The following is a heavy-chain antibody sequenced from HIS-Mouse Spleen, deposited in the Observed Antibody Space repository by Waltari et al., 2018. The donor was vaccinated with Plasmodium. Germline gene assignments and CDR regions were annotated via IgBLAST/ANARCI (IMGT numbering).Heavy chain of an antibody. CDR1: GGSFSGYY. D-gene: IGHD3-10*01. J-gene: IGHJ2*01. Sequence: QVQLQQWGAGLLKPSETLSLTCAVYGGSFSGYYWSWIRQPPGKGLEWIGEINHSGSTNYNPSLKSRFTISVDTSKNQFSLKLSSVTDADMAVYYCARGLRGHYWYFDLWGRGTLVTVSS. V-gene: IGHV4-34*01. CDR2: INHSGST. CDR3: ARGLRGHYWYFDL.